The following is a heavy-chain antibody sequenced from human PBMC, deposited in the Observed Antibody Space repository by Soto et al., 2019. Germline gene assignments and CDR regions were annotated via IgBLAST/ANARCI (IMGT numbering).Heavy chain of an antibody. CDR2: IHQSGST. J-gene: IGHJ6*03. Sequence: QVQLQESGPGLVKPSGTLSLTCAVSSGSISSSNWWSWVRQPPGKGLEWIGEIHQSGSTNYNPSLNSRVTISVDKSKNQFSLKLSSVTAADTAVYYCARGGGSGSYFPPYYYYYMDVWGKGTTVTVSS. CDR1: SGSISSSNW. CDR3: ARGGGSGSYFPPYYYYYMDV. V-gene: IGHV4-4*02. D-gene: IGHD3-10*01.